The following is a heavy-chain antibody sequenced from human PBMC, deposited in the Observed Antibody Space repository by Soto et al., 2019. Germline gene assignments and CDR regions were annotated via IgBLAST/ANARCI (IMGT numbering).Heavy chain of an antibody. CDR2: IYHSGST. V-gene: IGHV4-30-2*01. CDR3: ARVQTP. D-gene: IGHD1-1*01. J-gene: IGHJ5*02. CDR1: GGSISSGGYS. Sequence: SETLSLTYTVSGGSISSGGYSWTWIRQPPGKGLECIGYIYHSGSTYYNPSLKSRVTISVDRSKNQFSLKLSSVTAADTAVYYCARVQTPWGQGTLATVPS.